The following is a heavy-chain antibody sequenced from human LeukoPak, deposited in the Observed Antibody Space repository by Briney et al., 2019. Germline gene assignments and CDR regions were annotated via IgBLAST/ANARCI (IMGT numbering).Heavy chain of an antibody. V-gene: IGHV4-59*12. CDR1: GGSISSYY. CDR3: ARTRLYSTYVDAFDI. CDR2: IYYSGST. J-gene: IGHJ3*02. D-gene: IGHD4-11*01. Sequence: SETLSLTCTVSGGSISSYYWSWIRQPPGKGLEWIGYIYYSGSTNYNPSLKSRVTISVDTSKNQFSLKLSSVTAADTAVYYCARTRLYSTYVDAFDIWGQGTMVTVSS.